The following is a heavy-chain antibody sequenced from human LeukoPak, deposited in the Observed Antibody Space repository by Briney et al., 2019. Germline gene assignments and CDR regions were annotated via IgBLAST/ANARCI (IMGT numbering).Heavy chain of an antibody. J-gene: IGHJ4*02. Sequence: GESLRLSCAASGFPFSTYWMSWVRQAPGKGLEWVANINQDGTEKYYVDSVKGRFTISRDNAKNTLYLQMNSLRAEDTAVYYCARVRKYYDSSGYYHSPFDYWGQGTLVTVSS. V-gene: IGHV3-7*01. CDR1: GFPFSTYW. CDR2: INQDGTEK. CDR3: ARVRKYYDSSGYYHSPFDY. D-gene: IGHD3-22*01.